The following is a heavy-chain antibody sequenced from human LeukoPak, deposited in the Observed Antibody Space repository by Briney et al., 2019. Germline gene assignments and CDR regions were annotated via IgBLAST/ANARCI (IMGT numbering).Heavy chain of an antibody. Sequence: PGGSLRLSCEASGFTLSSCEMNWVRQAPGKGLEWVSYISSSGGPIFYADSVKGRFTISRDNAKNSLFLQMSSLRAEDTAVYYCAREVPTGTSFDYWAQGTLVTVSS. CDR3: AREVPTGTSFDY. CDR2: ISSSGGPI. D-gene: IGHD4-17*01. V-gene: IGHV3-48*03. CDR1: GFTLSSCE. J-gene: IGHJ4*02.